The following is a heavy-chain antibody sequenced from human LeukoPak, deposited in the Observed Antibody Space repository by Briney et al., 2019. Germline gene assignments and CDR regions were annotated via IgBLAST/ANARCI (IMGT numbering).Heavy chain of an antibody. CDR1: GGSISSYY. V-gene: IGHV4-4*07. CDR3: APAYYDSSGYYRGWFDP. J-gene: IGHJ5*02. Sequence: PSETLSLTCTVSGGSISSYYWSWIRQPAGKGLEWIGRIYTSGSTDYNPSLKSRVTISVDTSKNQFSLKLSSVTAADTAVYYCAPAYYDSSGYYRGWFDPWGQGTLVTVSS. D-gene: IGHD3-22*01. CDR2: IYTSGST.